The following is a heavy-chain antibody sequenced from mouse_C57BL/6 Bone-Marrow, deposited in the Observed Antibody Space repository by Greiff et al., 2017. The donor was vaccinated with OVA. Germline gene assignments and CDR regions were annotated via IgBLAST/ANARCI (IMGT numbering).Heavy chain of an antibody. J-gene: IGHJ1*03. V-gene: IGHV1-62-2*01. D-gene: IGHD1-1*01. CDR3: ARLTTVVTFYWYFDV. CDR1: GYTFTEYT. CDR2: FYPGSGSI. Sequence: QVQLKESGAELVKPGASVKLSCKASGYTFTEYTIHWVKQRSGQGLEWIGWFYPGSGSIKYNEKFKDKATLTADKSSSTVYMELSRLTSEDSAVYYCARLTTVVTFYWYFDVWGTGTTVTVSS.